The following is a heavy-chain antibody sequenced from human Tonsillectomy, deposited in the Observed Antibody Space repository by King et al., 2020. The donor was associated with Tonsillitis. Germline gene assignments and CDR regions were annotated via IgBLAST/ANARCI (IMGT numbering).Heavy chain of an antibody. Sequence: VQLVESGGGLVQPGGSLRLSCAASGFTFSRYAMSWVRQAPGKGLEWVSTISGTGGSTYYADSVKGRFTISRDNSKTTLYLQMNSLSAEDTALYYCAKDRDIIVVVAAHVDYWGQGTLVTVSS. CDR2: ISGTGGST. CDR3: AKDRDIIVVVAAHVDY. CDR1: GFTFSRYA. V-gene: IGHV3-23*04. J-gene: IGHJ4*02. D-gene: IGHD2-15*01.